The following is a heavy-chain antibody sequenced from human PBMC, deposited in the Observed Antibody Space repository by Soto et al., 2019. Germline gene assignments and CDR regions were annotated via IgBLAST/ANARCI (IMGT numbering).Heavy chain of an antibody. Sequence: PSETLSLTCTVSGDSISSGNKYWSWIRQAPGKGLEWIGYIFSSGTTYYNPSLKSRLTMSLDTSQNQFSLRLAPVTDADSAVYYCARVPSPFDYYYAMDVWGQGTTVTVSS. CDR1: GDSISSGNKY. V-gene: IGHV4-30-4*01. J-gene: IGHJ6*02. D-gene: IGHD3-16*01. CDR3: ARVPSPFDYYYAMDV. CDR2: IFSSGTT.